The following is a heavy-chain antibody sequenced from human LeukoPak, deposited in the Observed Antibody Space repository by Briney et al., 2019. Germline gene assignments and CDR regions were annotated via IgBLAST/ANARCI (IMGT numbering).Heavy chain of an antibody. CDR2: IYYSGST. Sequence: SETLSLTCTVSGGSISSYYWSWIRQPPGKGLEWIGYIYYSGSTNYNPSLKSRVTISVDTSKNQFSLKLSSVTAADTAVYYCATWGTVPRFDSGGQGTLVPVS. V-gene: IGHV4-59*01. CDR3: ATWGTVPRFDS. J-gene: IGHJ4*02. CDR1: GGSISSYY. D-gene: IGHD4-17*01.